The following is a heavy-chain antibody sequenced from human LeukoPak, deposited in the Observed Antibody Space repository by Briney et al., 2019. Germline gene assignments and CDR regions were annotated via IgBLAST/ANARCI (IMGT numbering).Heavy chain of an antibody. Sequence: GGSLRLSCAASGFSFSSYWMGWVRQAPGKGLEWVANIKQDGSETFYVDFVRGRFTISRDIAENSLYLQMSSLRAEDTAVYYCVREIKLDYNNFPTHFVSWGQGTLVTVSS. J-gene: IGHJ4*02. D-gene: IGHD4-11*01. CDR1: GFSFSSYW. V-gene: IGHV3-7*01. CDR2: IKQDGSET. CDR3: VREIKLDYNNFPTHFVS.